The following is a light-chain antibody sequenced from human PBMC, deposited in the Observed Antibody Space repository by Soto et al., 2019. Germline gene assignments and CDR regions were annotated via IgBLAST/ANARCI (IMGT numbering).Light chain of an antibody. CDR3: HSYDTTLRGSV. CDR1: SSNIGTDND. J-gene: IGLJ3*02. CDR2: GNT. Sequence: HSVLTQPPSVSGAPGQRVTISCTGSSSNIGTDNDVHWYRHLPGTAPKLLIYGNTNRPSGVPDRFSGSKSGTSASLAITGLQAEDEADYYCHSYDTTLRGSVFGGGTKLTVL. V-gene: IGLV1-40*01.